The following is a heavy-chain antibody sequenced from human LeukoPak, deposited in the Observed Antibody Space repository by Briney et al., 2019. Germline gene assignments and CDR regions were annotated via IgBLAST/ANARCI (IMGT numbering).Heavy chain of an antibody. CDR2: ISYDGSNK. J-gene: IGHJ3*02. Sequence: GGSLRLSCAASGFTFSSYGMHWVRQAPGKGLEWVAVISYDGSNKYYADSVKGRFTIPRDNSKNTLYLQMNSLRAEDTAVYYCAKDPTPIWGQGTMVTVSS. CDR3: AKDPTPI. CDR1: GFTFSSYG. V-gene: IGHV3-30*12.